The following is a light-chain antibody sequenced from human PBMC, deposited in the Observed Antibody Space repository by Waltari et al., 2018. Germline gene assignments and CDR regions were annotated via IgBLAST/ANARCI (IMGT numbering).Light chain of an antibody. CDR1: SRDVGGYNY. V-gene: IGLV2-8*01. J-gene: IGLJ2*01. Sequence: QSALTQPPSESGSPGQSVTISCTGTSRDVGGYNYVSWYQQHPGKAPQLLIYEASKRPSGVPDRFSGSKSGNTASLTVSGLQAEDEADYYCSSYAGSTLFGGGTKLTVL. CDR3: SSYAGSTL. CDR2: EAS.